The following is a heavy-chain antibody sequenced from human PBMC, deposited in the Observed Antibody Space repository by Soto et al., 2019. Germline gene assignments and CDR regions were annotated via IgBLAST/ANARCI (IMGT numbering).Heavy chain of an antibody. V-gene: IGHV4-34*01. Sequence: SETLSLTCAVYGGSFSGYYWSWIRQPPGKGLEWIGEINHSGSTNYNPSLKSRVAISVDTSKNQFSLKLSSVTAADTAVYYCARGPSYDFWSGYYTEYYYYYGMDVWGQGTTVTVSS. J-gene: IGHJ6*02. CDR1: GGSFSGYY. CDR2: INHSGST. D-gene: IGHD3-3*01. CDR3: ARGPSYDFWSGYYTEYYYYYGMDV.